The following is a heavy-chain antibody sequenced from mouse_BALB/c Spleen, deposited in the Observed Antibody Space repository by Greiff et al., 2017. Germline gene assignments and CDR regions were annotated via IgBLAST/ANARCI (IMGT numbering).Heavy chain of an antibody. D-gene: IGHD3-1*01. J-gene: IGHJ4*01. Sequence: VKLVESGPGLVAPSQSLSITCTVSGFSLTSYGVHWVRQPPGKGLEWLGVIWAGGSTNYNSALMSRLSISKDNSKSQVFLKMNSLQTDDTAMYYCARDSSGYLDYWGQGTSVTVSS. V-gene: IGHV2-9*02. CDR2: IWAGGST. CDR3: ARDSSGYLDY. CDR1: GFSLTSYG.